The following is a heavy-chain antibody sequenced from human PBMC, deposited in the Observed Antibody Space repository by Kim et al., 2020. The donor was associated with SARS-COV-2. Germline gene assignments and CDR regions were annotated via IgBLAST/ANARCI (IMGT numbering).Heavy chain of an antibody. V-gene: IGHV3-21*01. CDR3: ARGAGGFGELRTFKYNWFDP. CDR2: ISSSSSYI. Sequence: GGSLRLSCAASGFTFSSYSMNWVRQAPGKGLEWVSSISSSSSYIYYADSVKGRFTISRDNAKNSLYLQMNSLRAEDTAVYYCARGAGGFGELRTFKYNWFDPWGQGTLVTVSS. D-gene: IGHD3-10*01. CDR1: GFTFSSYS. J-gene: IGHJ5*02.